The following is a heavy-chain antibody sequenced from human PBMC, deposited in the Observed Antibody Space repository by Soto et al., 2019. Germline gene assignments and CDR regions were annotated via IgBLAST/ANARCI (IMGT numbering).Heavy chain of an antibody. CDR3: AREGTGWYWGH. CDR2: IYQSGTT. Sequence: PSETLSLTCVLSGGSIISSNWWSFVRQPPGKGLEWIGEIYQSGTTYYNPSLESRVSMSLDRSTNQLSLTLTSVTAADTAVYYCAREGTGWYWGHWGQGALVTVSS. CDR1: GGSIISSNW. J-gene: IGHJ4*02. D-gene: IGHD6-19*01. V-gene: IGHV4-4*02.